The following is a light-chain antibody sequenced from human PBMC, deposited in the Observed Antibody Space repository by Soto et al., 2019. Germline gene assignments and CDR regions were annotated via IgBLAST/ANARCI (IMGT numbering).Light chain of an antibody. Sequence: RVRTQSPDTLSVSPGERATLSCRASQSVSSNLAWYQQKPGQAPRLLIYGASTRATGIPARFSGSGSGTEFTLTISSLQSEDFAVYYCQQYNNWPLTFGQGTKVDIK. J-gene: IGKJ1*01. CDR1: QSVSSN. V-gene: IGKV3-15*01. CDR2: GAS. CDR3: QQYNNWPLT.